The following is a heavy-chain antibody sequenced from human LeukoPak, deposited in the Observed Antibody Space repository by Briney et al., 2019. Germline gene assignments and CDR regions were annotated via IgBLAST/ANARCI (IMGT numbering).Heavy chain of an antibody. D-gene: IGHD5-18*01. V-gene: IGHV3-23*01. Sequence: PGGSLRLSCAASGFTFSSYWMSWVRQAPGKGLEWVSSIHPSGGNKHYADSVKGRFTISRDNSKNMLFLQMNSLRAEDTAVYYCAKEASRGSSFPYTPIEKPYYLDYWGQGTLVTVSS. J-gene: IGHJ4*02. CDR3: AKEASRGSSFPYTPIEKPYYLDY. CDR1: GFTFSSYW. CDR2: IHPSGGNK.